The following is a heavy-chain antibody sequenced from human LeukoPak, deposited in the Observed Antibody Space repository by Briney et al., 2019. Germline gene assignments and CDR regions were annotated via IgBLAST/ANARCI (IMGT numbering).Heavy chain of an antibody. V-gene: IGHV5-51*01. CDR2: IYPDDSHT. Sequence: GESLNISAMASGDTFSNSCIAWVRQTPEKGLEWMVIIYPDDSHTTYTPSFQGQVTISADTSLSSAYLQWSTLKASDTAIYYCARLYTRLTRSIWGRFDPWGQGTLVTVSS. D-gene: IGHD3-16*01. CDR1: GDTFSNSC. J-gene: IGHJ5*02. CDR3: ARLYTRLTRSIWGRFDP.